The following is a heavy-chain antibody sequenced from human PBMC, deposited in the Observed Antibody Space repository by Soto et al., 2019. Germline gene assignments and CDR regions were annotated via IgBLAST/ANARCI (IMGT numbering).Heavy chain of an antibody. CDR1: NASLSRYY. Sequence: LSLTCTVSNASLSRYYWSWIRQPPGKGLEWIGYIYYSGTTNYNPSLKSRVSISVDTSKKQYSLTLRSVTAADTAVYYCARDRVGSKGGDGFDTWGQGTLVTVSS. V-gene: IGHV4-59*12. D-gene: IGHD3-16*01. J-gene: IGHJ5*01. CDR3: ARDRVGSKGGDGFDT. CDR2: IYYSGTT.